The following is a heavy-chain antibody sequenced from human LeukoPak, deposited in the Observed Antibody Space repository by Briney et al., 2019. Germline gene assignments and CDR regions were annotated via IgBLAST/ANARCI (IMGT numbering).Heavy chain of an antibody. CDR3: ASASGSSGFPPPDY. J-gene: IGHJ4*02. V-gene: IGHV3-7*01. CDR2: IKQDGSEK. CDR1: GFIFSNYW. D-gene: IGHD6-19*01. Sequence: GGSLRLSCAASGFIFSNYWMSWVRQAPGKGLEWVANIKQDGSEKYYVDSVKGRFTISRDNAKNSVYMQMNSLRAEDTAVYSCASASGSSGFPPPDYWGQGTLVTVSS.